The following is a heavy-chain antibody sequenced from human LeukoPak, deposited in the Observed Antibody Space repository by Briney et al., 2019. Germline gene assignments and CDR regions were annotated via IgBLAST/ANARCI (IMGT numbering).Heavy chain of an antibody. CDR3: ARDPGSFWGGYYDQFDY. V-gene: IGHV3-48*03. D-gene: IGHD3-3*01. CDR1: GFTFSSYE. J-gene: IGHJ4*02. Sequence: GGSLRLSCAASGFTFSSYEMNWVRQAPGKGLEWVSYISSSGSTIYYADSVKGRFTISRDNAKNSLYLQMNSLRAEDTAVYYCARDPGSFWGGYYDQFDYWGQGTLVTVSS. CDR2: ISSSGSTI.